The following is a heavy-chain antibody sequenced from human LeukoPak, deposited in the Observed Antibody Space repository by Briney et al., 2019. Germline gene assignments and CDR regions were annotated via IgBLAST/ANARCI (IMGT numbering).Heavy chain of an antibody. J-gene: IGHJ4*02. V-gene: IGHV4-34*01. Sequence: SETLSLTCAVYGGSFSGYYWSWIRQPPGKGLEWIGEINHSGSTNYNPSLKSRVTISVDTSKNQFSLKLSSVTAAGTAVYYCADSRDGYSSAPFDYWGQGTLVTVSS. CDR2: INHSGST. D-gene: IGHD5-24*01. CDR1: GGSFSGYY. CDR3: ADSRDGYSSAPFDY.